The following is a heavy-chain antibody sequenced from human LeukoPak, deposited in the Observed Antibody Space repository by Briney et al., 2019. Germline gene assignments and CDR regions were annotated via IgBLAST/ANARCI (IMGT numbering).Heavy chain of an antibody. Sequence: SGGSLRLSCAASGFTVITNDMTWVRQAPGKGLEWVSVLYSDGNTKYADSVQGRFTISRDNSKNTLYLEMNSLSPDDTAVYYCAKHHGTYYFDYWGQGTLVTVSS. J-gene: IGHJ4*02. CDR3: AKHHGTYYFDY. V-gene: IGHV3-53*01. CDR2: LYSDGNT. D-gene: IGHD1-26*01. CDR1: GFTVITND.